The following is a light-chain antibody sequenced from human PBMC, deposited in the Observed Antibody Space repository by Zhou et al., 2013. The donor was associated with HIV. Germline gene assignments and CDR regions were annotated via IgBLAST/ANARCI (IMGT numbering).Light chain of an antibody. J-gene: IGKJ2*03. CDR1: PGVINY. CDR3: QQYDNLPYS. V-gene: IGKV1-27*01. Sequence: DMEMTQSPSSLSASVGDRVTITCRASPGVINYLAWYQQKPGKVPKLLIYDASTLQSGVPSRFSGSGSGTDFTLTISSLQPEDIATYYCQQYDNLPYSFGQGTKLEIK. CDR2: DAS.